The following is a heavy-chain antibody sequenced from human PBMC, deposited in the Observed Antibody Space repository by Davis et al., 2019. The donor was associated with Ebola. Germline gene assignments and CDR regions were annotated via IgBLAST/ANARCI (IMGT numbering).Heavy chain of an antibody. CDR1: GFTFTSSP. V-gene: IGHV1-58*02. D-gene: IGHD3-22*01. CDR3: AADPIYYDPPYGMDV. J-gene: IGHJ6*02. CDR2: IVVGSGNT. Sequence: SVQVFSKASGFTFTSSPMQWVRQARGQRPQWIGRIVVGSGNTNYAQKFQERVTITRDMSTSTAYMELSSLRSEDTAVYYCAADPIYYDPPYGMDVWGQGTTVTVSS.